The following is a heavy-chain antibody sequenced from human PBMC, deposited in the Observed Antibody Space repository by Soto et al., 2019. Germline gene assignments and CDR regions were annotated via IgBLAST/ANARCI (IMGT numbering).Heavy chain of an antibody. D-gene: IGHD3-9*01. J-gene: IGHJ4*02. V-gene: IGHV1-69*13. Sequence: SVKVSCKASGGTFSSYAISWVRQAPGQGLEWMGGIIPIFGTANYAQKFQGRVTITADESTSTAYMELSSLRSEDTAVYYCARSVLRYFDWFPLSDYWGQGTLVTVS. CDR2: IIPIFGTA. CDR1: GGTFSSYA. CDR3: ARSVLRYFDWFPLSDY.